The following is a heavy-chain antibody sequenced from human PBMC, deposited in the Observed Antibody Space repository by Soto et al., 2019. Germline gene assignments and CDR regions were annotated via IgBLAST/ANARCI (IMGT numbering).Heavy chain of an antibody. D-gene: IGHD1-1*01. CDR2: ISGYNGDT. V-gene: IGHV1-18*01. J-gene: IGHJ6*02. CDR1: GYTFSRYG. CDR3: AKNGQRPYGYYGLDV. Sequence: QGQLVQSGGEVKKPGASVKVSCKASGYTFSRYGISWVRQAPGQGLEWMGWISGYNGDTNYAQKFQGRVTMTIDTYTTTGYRELRSLTSDDTAVYYCAKNGQRPYGYYGLDVWGQGTTVTVSS.